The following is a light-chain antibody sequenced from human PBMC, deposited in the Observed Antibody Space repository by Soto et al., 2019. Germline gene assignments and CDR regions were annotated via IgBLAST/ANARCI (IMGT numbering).Light chain of an antibody. CDR1: QSISSW. J-gene: IGKJ3*01. V-gene: IGKV1-5*01. Sequence: DIQMTQSPSTLSASVGDRVTITCRASQSISSWLAWYQQKPGKAPKLLIYDASSLESGDPSSFSGSGSGTEFTLTISSLQPDDFATYYCQQYNSYPIFTFGPGTKVDIK. CDR3: QQYNSYPIFT. CDR2: DAS.